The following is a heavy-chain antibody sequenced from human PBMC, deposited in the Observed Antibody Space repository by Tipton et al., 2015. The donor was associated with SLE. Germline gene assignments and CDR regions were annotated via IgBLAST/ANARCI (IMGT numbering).Heavy chain of an antibody. CDR2: ISASGST. V-gene: IGHV4-39*01. J-gene: IGHJ4*02. D-gene: IGHD3-10*02. Sequence: TLSLTCTVSGGSVNSRSYYWGWVRQPPGKGREWIGDISASGSTFYNPSLKSRVTMLVDTSKNEFSLTLSSVTAADTAVYYCTRRTIDVRPYYFDYWGQGTLVTVSS. CDR3: TRRTIDVRPYYFDY. CDR1: GGSVNSRSYY.